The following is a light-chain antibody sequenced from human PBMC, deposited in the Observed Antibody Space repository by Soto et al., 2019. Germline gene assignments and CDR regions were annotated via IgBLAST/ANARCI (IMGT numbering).Light chain of an antibody. CDR3: SSYTSISTLV. V-gene: IGLV2-14*01. CDR1: SSDAGGYNY. Sequence: QSALTQPASVSGSPGQSITISCTGTSSDAGGYNYVSWYQQHPGKAPKLMIYDVSNRPSGVSDRFSGSKSGNTASLTISGLQAEDEADYYCSSYTSISTLVFGGGTKLTVL. CDR2: DVS. J-gene: IGLJ2*01.